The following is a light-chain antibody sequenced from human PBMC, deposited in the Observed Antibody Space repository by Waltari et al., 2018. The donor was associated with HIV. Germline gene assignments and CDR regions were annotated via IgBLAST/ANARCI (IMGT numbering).Light chain of an antibody. V-gene: IGLV2-14*03. CDR1: SNDVGGYNS. Sequence: QSALTQPASVSGSAGQSITISCPGSSNDVGGYNSVSWYQQHPGNAPRLMIYDVSTRPSGVSDRFSGYKAGDTASLTISGLQPEDEADYYCESYTSTSVWVFGGGTRLTVL. CDR2: DVS. CDR3: ESYTSTSVWV. J-gene: IGLJ3*02.